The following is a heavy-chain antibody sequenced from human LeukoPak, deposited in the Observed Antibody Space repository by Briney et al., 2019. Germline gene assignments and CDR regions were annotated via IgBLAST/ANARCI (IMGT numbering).Heavy chain of an antibody. CDR2: IFHGGNT. Sequence: SETLSLICAVSGYSISSGYYWGWIRQPPGKGLEWIGSIFHGGNTYYSPSLKSRVTISMDTSMNQFSLKVTSVTAADTAVYYCARQDRTLYYDSSGLYFDYWGQGTLVAVSS. CDR1: GYSISSGYY. CDR3: ARQDRTLYYDSSGLYFDY. V-gene: IGHV4-38-2*01. D-gene: IGHD3-22*01. J-gene: IGHJ4*02.